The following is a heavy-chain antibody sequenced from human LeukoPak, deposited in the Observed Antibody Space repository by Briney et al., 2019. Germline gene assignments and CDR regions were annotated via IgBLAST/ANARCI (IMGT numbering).Heavy chain of an antibody. D-gene: IGHD3-10*01. CDR3: ARGLSGFGELYLDY. CDR1: GGSISSYY. CDR2: IYYSGST. V-gene: IGHV4-59*01. J-gene: IGHJ4*02. Sequence: SETLSLTCTVSGGSISSYYWSWIRQPPGKGLEWIGYIYYSGSTNYNPSLKSRVTISVDTSKNQFSLKLSSVTAADTAVYYCARGLSGFGELYLDYWGQGTLVTVSS.